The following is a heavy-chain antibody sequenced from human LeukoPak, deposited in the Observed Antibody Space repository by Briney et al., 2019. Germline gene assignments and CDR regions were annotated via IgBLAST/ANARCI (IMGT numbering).Heavy chain of an antibody. J-gene: IGHJ4*02. CDR2: IWYDGSNK. Sequence: GGSLRLSCAASGFTFSSYGMHWVRQAPGKGLEWVAVIWYDGSNKYYADSVKGRFTISRDNSKNTLYLQMNSLRAEDTAVYYCARDLGATVVTQLDYWGQGTLVTVSS. CDR3: ARDLGATVVTQLDY. D-gene: IGHD4-23*01. CDR1: GFTFSSYG. V-gene: IGHV3-33*01.